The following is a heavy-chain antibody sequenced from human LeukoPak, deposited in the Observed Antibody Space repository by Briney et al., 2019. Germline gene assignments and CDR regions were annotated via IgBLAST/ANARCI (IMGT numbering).Heavy chain of an antibody. CDR2: ISGSGGST. J-gene: IGHJ6*03. CDR3: AKDPRIYYYYYMDV. Sequence: GGSLRLSCAASGFTFSSYGMHWVRQAPGKGLEWVSAISGSGGSTYYADSVKGRFTISRDNSKNTLYLQMNSLRAEDTAVYYCAKDPRIYYYYYMDVWGKGTTVTVSS. V-gene: IGHV3-23*01. CDR1: GFTFSSYG.